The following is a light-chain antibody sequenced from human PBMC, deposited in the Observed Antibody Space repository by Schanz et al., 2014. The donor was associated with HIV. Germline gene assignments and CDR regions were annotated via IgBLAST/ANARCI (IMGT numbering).Light chain of an antibody. J-gene: IGKJ2*01. Sequence: DIQLTQSPSSLSASVGDRVTITCRASQDIRDDLGWYQQKPGKAPKLLIYEASSLETGVPSRFSGSGSGTEFSLTISSMQPDDFATYYCLQYNDDVYTFGQGTKLEIK. CDR2: EAS. CDR1: QDIRDD. CDR3: LQYNDDVYT. V-gene: IGKV1-17*01.